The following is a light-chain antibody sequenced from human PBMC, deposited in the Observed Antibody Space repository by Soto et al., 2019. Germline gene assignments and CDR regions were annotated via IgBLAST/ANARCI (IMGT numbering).Light chain of an antibody. V-gene: IGKV3-11*01. CDR1: QSVSSY. CDR3: QLRAKWPQIN. J-gene: IGKJ5*01. CDR2: DTS. Sequence: EIVLTQSPATLSLSPGERATLSCRASQSVSSYLAWYQQKPGQAPRLLIYDTSNRATGIPARFSGSGSGKDFTLTISSLEPEDFAVYYCQLRAKWPQINFGKGPRLQI.